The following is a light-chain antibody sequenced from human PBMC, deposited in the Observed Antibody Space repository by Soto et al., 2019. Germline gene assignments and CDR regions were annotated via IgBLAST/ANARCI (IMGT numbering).Light chain of an antibody. J-gene: IGKJ4*01. V-gene: IGKV3-15*01. CDR3: QQYNNWPLT. Sequence: EIVMTQSPATLSVSPGERATLSCRASHRVSSYLAWYQQKPGQAPRLLIYGASTRATGIPARFSGSGSGTEFTLTICSLQSEDFAVYYCQQYNNWPLTFGAGTKVEIK. CDR2: GAS. CDR1: HRVSSY.